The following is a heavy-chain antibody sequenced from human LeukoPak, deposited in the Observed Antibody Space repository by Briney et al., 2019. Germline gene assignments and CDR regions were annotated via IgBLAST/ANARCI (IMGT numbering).Heavy chain of an antibody. Sequence: GGSLRLSCAASGFTFSSYWMSWVRQAPGKGLEWVADIKQDGSEKYYVDSVKGRFTISRDNAKNSLYLQMNSLRAEDTAVYYCARDSSGYYFGHDAFDIWGQGTMVTVSS. V-gene: IGHV3-7*01. CDR1: GFTFSSYW. J-gene: IGHJ3*02. CDR2: IKQDGSEK. D-gene: IGHD3-22*01. CDR3: ARDSSGYYFGHDAFDI.